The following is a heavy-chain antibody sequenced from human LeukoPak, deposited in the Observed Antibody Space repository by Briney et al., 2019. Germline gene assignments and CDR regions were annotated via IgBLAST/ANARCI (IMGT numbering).Heavy chain of an antibody. D-gene: IGHD6-13*01. CDR2: ISGSGGST. CDR1: GFTFSNYA. CDR3: AKQPIAAAGKGLYYYGMDV. J-gene: IGHJ6*02. V-gene: IGHV3-23*01. Sequence: GGSLRLSCAASGFTFSNYAMSWVRQAPGKGLEWVSGISGSGGSTYYADSVKGRFTISRDNSKNTLYLQMNSLRAEDTAVYYCAKQPIAAAGKGLYYYGMDVWGQGTTVTVSS.